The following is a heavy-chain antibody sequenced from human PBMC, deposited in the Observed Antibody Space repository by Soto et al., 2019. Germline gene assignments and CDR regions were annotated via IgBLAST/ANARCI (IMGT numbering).Heavy chain of an antibody. J-gene: IGHJ4*02. Sequence: EVQLVESGGGLVQPGGSLRLSCAASGFTFSDYWMSWDRQAPGKGLEWVASINQAGSDRRYVDSMRGRFTVSRDNTKNSVYLQMNSLRVEDTAVYFCARLYGSVTTYDYWGQGTLATVSS. CDR3: ARLYGSVTTYDY. V-gene: IGHV3-7*01. D-gene: IGHD6-19*01. CDR1: GFTFSDYW. CDR2: INQAGSDR.